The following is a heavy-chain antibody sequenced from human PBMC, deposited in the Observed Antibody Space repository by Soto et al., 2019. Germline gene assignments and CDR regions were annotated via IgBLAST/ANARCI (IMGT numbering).Heavy chain of an antibody. CDR3: VRAISGSFAL. CDR2: IKEDGSEK. J-gene: IGHJ4*02. V-gene: IGHV3-7*04. D-gene: IGHD3-9*01. Sequence: EVQLVESGGGLVQSGGSLRLSCEASGFSFITYWMNWVRQAPGKGLEWLARIKEDGSEKQYVDSVKGRFTISRDNAKNSLYLQMNSLSEEDTAVYYCVRAISGSFALWGQGTLVILSS. CDR1: GFSFITYW.